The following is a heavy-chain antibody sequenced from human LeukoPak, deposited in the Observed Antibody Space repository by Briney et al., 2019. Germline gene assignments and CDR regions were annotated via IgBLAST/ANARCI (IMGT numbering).Heavy chain of an antibody. Sequence: SETLSLTCTVPGASVSSHYWTWIRQPPGKGLEWIGYISHRGYTDYNPSLKSRVTISVDTSENQLSLRVSSLTAADTAVYYCAKVWAGTNFYLDYWGQGILVTVSS. J-gene: IGHJ4*02. D-gene: IGHD3-10*01. CDR1: GASVSSHY. V-gene: IGHV4-59*02. CDR2: ISHRGYT. CDR3: AKVWAGTNFYLDY.